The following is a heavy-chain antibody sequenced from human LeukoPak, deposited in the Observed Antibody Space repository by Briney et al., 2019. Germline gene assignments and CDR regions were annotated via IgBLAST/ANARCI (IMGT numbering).Heavy chain of an antibody. D-gene: IGHD3-3*01. CDR2: IYYSGST. CDR1: GGSISSGGYY. CDR3: AKHLDFWSGYYRPLGAFDI. J-gene: IGHJ3*02. Sequence: NPSETLSLTCTVSGGSISSGGYYWSWIRQHPGKGLEWIGYIYYSGSTNYNPSLKSRVTISVDTSKNQFSLKLSSVTAADTAVYYCAKHLDFWSGYYRPLGAFDIWGQGTMVTVSS. V-gene: IGHV4-61*08.